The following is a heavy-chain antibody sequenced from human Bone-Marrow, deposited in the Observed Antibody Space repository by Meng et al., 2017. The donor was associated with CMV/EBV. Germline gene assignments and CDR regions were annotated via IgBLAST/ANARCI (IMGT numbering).Heavy chain of an antibody. Sequence: TFRSYSMSWVRHAPGKGLEWVSSISSISSYIYYADSVKGRFTISRDNAKNSLYLQMNSLRAEDTAVYYCARDKTYYDFWSGPNWFDPWGQGTLVTVSS. CDR1: TFRSYS. D-gene: IGHD3-3*01. J-gene: IGHJ5*02. CDR2: ISSISSYI. V-gene: IGHV3-21*01. CDR3: ARDKTYYDFWSGPNWFDP.